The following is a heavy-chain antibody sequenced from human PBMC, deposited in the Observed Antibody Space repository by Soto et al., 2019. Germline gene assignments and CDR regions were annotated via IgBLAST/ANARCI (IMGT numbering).Heavy chain of an antibody. CDR1: GFTFSSYA. V-gene: IGHV3-30-3*01. CDR3: ARDGRRITMIVVVTLAYYFDY. J-gene: IGHJ4*02. CDR2: ISYDGSNK. Sequence: GGSLRLSCAASGFTFSSYAMHWVRQAPGKGLEWVAVISYDGSNKYYADSVKGRFTISRDNSKNTLYLQMNSLRAEDTAVYYCARDGRRITMIVVVTLAYYFDYWGQGTLVTVSS. D-gene: IGHD3-22*01.